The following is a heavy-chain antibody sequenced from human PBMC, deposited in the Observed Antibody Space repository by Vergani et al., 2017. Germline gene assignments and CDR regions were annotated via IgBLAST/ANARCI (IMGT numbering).Heavy chain of an antibody. CDR3: ARGRLRFLEWFRPHFDY. CDR2: SIPIFGTA. V-gene: IGHV1-69*01. J-gene: IGHJ4*02. D-gene: IGHD3-3*01. Sequence: QVQLVQSGAEVKKPGSSVKVSCKASGGTFSSYAISWVRQAPGQGLEWMGGSIPIFGTANYAQKFQGRVTITADESTSTAYMELSSLRSEDTAVYYCARGRLRFLEWFRPHFDYWDRGTLVTVSS. CDR1: GGTFSSYA.